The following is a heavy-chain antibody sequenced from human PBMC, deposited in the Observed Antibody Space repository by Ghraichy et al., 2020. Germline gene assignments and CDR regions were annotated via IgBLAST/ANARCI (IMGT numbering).Heavy chain of an antibody. D-gene: IGHD6-13*01. CDR3: ARGAAGTFSVDY. CDR1: GFTVSSNY. Sequence: GGSLRLSCAASGFTVSSNYMSWVRQAPGKGLEWVSVIYSGGSTYYADSVKGRFTISRDNSKNTLYLQMNSLRAEDTAVYYCARGAAGTFSVDYWGQGTLVTVSS. J-gene: IGHJ4*02. CDR2: IYSGGST. V-gene: IGHV3-53*01.